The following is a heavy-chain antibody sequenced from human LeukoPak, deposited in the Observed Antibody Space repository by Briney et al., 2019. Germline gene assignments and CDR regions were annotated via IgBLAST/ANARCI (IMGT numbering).Heavy chain of an antibody. CDR1: GYTFTAYY. D-gene: IGHD3-22*01. V-gene: IGHV1-2*02. CDR2: INPNSGGT. J-gene: IGHJ5*02. Sequence: ASVKVSCKASGYTFTAYYMHWVRQAPGQGLEWMGWINPNSGGTNYAQKFQGRVTMTRDTSISTAYVELSRLRSDDTAVYYCARTYYDSSGYYFKYNWFDPWGQGTLVTVSS. CDR3: ARTYYDSSGYYFKYNWFDP.